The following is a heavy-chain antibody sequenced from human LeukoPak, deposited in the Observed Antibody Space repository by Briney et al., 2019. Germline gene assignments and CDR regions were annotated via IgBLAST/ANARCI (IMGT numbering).Heavy chain of an antibody. Sequence: SETLSLTCTVSGASISSYYWSWIRQPPGKGLEWIGYIYYSGNTNYNPSLKSRVTISVDTSKNQFSLKLSSVTAADTAVYYCARARETVAIDYWGQGTLVTVSS. CDR2: IYYSGNT. V-gene: IGHV4-59*08. D-gene: IGHD5-12*01. J-gene: IGHJ4*02. CDR3: ARARETVAIDY. CDR1: GASISSYY.